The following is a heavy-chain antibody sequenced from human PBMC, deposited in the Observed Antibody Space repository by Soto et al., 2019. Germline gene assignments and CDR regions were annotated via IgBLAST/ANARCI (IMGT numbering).Heavy chain of an antibody. D-gene: IGHD3-22*01. J-gene: IGHJ4*02. CDR2: IYYSGST. CDR3: ATDYYDGFDY. Sequence: PSETLSLTYTVSGGSIISGDYYCVGIRQPPGKGLEWIGYIYYSGSTYYNPSLKSRVTISVDTSKNQFSLKLSSVTAADTAVYYCATDYYDGFDYWGQGTLVTVSS. V-gene: IGHV4-30-4*01. CDR1: GGSIISGDYY.